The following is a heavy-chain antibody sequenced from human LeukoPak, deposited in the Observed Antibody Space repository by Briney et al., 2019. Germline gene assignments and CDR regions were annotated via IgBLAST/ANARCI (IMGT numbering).Heavy chain of an antibody. V-gene: IGHV1-8*01. D-gene: IGHD2-2*01. J-gene: IGHJ3*02. CDR1: GYTFTSYD. Sequence: ASVKVSCKASGYTFTSYDINWVRQATGQGLEWMGWMNPNSGNTGYAQKFQGRVTMTRNTSISTAYMELGSLRSEDTAVYYCARLLGYCSSTSCYGAFDIWGQGTMVTVSS. CDR2: MNPNSGNT. CDR3: ARLLGYCSSTSCYGAFDI.